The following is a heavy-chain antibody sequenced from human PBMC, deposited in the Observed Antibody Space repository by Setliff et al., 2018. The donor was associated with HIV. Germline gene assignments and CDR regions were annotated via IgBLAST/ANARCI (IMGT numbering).Heavy chain of an antibody. CDR1: GFTFTSHS. Sequence: GGSLRLSCVTSGFTFTSHSMNWVRLRPGKGLEWVASISGSGTYTHYADSVRGRFTVSRDNAKNSLWLQLDSLKVEDTALYFCVRSLSGNSSTYYWAFDFWGQGVPVTVSS. CDR3: VRSLSGNSSTYYWAFDF. D-gene: IGHD3-22*01. J-gene: IGHJ4*02. CDR2: ISGSGTYT. V-gene: IGHV3-21*01.